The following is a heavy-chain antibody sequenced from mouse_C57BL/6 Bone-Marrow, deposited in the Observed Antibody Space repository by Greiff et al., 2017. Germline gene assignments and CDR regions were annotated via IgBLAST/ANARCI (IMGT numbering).Heavy chain of an antibody. D-gene: IGHD2-4*01. CDR2: IDPENGDT. V-gene: IGHV14-4*01. Sequence: EVQLQQSGAELVRPGASVKLSCTASGFNIKDDYMHWVKQRPEQGLEWIGWIDPENGDTEYASKFQGKATITADTSSNTAYLQLSSLTSEDTAVYYCTSLSDYDWYFDVWGTGTTVTVSS. CDR1: GFNIKDDY. J-gene: IGHJ1*03. CDR3: TSLSDYDWYFDV.